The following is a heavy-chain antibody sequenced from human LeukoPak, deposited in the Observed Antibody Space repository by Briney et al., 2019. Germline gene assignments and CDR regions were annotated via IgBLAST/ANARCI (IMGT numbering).Heavy chain of an antibody. D-gene: IGHD6-13*01. CDR1: GFTFDDYA. Sequence: GGSLRLSCAASGFTFDDYAMHWVRQAPGKGLEWVSGISWNSGNIGYADSVKGRFTISRDNAKNSLYLQMNSLRAEDTALYYCAKDISAYSSSWYSGGFDPWGQGTLVTVSS. V-gene: IGHV3-9*01. CDR2: ISWNSGNI. J-gene: IGHJ5*02. CDR3: AKDISAYSSSWYSGGFDP.